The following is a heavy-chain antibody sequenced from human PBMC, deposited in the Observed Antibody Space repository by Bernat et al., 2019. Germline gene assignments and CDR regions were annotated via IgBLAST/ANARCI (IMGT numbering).Heavy chain of an antibody. V-gene: IGHV3-43*02. CDR3: AKLPTVKMRQKVNWYFDL. D-gene: IGHD4-17*01. CDR1: GFTFDDYA. Sequence: EVQLVESGGGVVQPGGSLRLSCAASGFTFDDYAMHWVRQAPGKGLEWVSLISGDGGSTYYADSVKGRFTISRDNSKNTLYLQMNSLRAEDTAVYYCAKLPTVKMRQKVNWYFDLWGRGTLVTVSS. CDR2: ISGDGGST. J-gene: IGHJ2*01.